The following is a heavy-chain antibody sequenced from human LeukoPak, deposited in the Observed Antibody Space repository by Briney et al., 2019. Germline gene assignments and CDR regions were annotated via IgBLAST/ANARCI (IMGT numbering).Heavy chain of an antibody. CDR2: ISSSSSYI. CDR1: GFTFSSYS. J-gene: IGHJ4*02. CDR3: AREKLRDGYSLDYFDY. D-gene: IGHD5-24*01. V-gene: IGHV3-21*01. Sequence: GGSLRLSCAASGFTFSSYSMNWVRQAPGKGLEWVSSISSSSSYIYYADSVKGRFTISRDNAKNSLYLQMNSLRAEDTAVYYCAREKLRDGYSLDYFDYWGQGTLVTVSS.